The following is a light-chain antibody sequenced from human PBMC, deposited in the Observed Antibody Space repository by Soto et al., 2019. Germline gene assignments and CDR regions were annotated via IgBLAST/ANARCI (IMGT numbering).Light chain of an antibody. CDR2: RAS. CDR3: QHHYTFPYT. Sequence: DIQMTQSPSTLSASVGGRVTISCRASQSINNLLAWYQQKPGKAPNLLIYRASSLESGVPSRFSGSGSGTDFHLTLSSLQPDDFGTYYRQHHYTFPYTFCQGTKLEIK. V-gene: IGKV1-5*03. J-gene: IGKJ2*01. CDR1: QSINNL.